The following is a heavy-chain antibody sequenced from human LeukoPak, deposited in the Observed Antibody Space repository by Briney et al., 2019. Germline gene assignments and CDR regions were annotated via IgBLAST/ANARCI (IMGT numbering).Heavy chain of an antibody. CDR1: AFTSTTYW. J-gene: IGHJ4*02. D-gene: IGHD7-27*01. Sequence: GRSLRLSCAASAFTSTTYWMTWVRQAPGKGLEWVANIKQDGSQKYYVDSVKGRFTISRDNAKNSLYLQMNSLKAEDTAVYYCARENWANDYWGQGTLVTVSS. CDR3: ARENWANDY. V-gene: IGHV3-7*01. CDR2: IKQDGSQK.